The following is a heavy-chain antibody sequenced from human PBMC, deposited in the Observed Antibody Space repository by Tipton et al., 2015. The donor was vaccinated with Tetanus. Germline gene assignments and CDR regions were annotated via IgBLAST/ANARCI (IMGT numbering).Heavy chain of an antibody. CDR3: ARHSLKLGMWAFDI. V-gene: IGHV4-39*01. CDR2: LYYSGPT. CDR1: GGSISTTSDY. D-gene: IGHD7-27*01. Sequence: TLSLTCTVSGGSISTTSDYWGWIRQPPGKGLEWIGSLYYSGPTYYNPSLKSRVTISVETSKNHFSLGVTSVTDADTGVYYCARHSLKLGMWAFDIWGRGTLVTVSS. J-gene: IGHJ3*02.